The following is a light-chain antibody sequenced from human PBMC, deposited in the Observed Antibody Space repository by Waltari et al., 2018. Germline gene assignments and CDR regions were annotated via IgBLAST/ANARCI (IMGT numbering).Light chain of an antibody. CDR2: QDN. V-gene: IGLV3-1*01. Sequence: SYELTQPPSVSVSPGQTASITCSGDKLGDQYIHWYQQKPAQSPVLVIHQDNKRPSGIPERFAVSSSGNTATLTISGTQAIDEADYFCQAWDRSPIFGGGTKLTVL. CDR1: KLGDQY. CDR3: QAWDRSPI. J-gene: IGLJ2*01.